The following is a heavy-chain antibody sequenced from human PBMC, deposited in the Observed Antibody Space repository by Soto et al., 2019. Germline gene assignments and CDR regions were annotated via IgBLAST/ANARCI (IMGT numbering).Heavy chain of an antibody. CDR3: ARGRETPDYPPGWSWFDP. J-gene: IGHJ5*02. Sequence: GGSLRLSCAASGFTFSSYGMHWVRQAPGKGLEWVAVIWYDGSNKYYADSVKGRFTISRDNSKNTLYLQMNSLRAEDTAVYYCARGRETPDYPPGWSWFDPWGQGTLVTVSS. V-gene: IGHV3-33*01. CDR2: IWYDGSNK. D-gene: IGHD4-17*01. CDR1: GFTFSSYG.